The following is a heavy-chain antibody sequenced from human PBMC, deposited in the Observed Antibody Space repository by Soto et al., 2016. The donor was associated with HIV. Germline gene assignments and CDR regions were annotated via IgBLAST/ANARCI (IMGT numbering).Heavy chain of an antibody. CDR1: GFTFSSYA. J-gene: IGHJ4*02. Sequence: EVQLLESGGGLVQPGGSLRLSCAASGFTFSSYAMSWVRQAPGKGLEWVSAIGDSGGSTFYADSVKGRFTTSRDNSKNTLYLQMNSLRAEDTAVYYCAKGGSNFDYWGQGTLVTVSS. CDR2: IGDSGGST. CDR3: AKGGSNFDY. V-gene: IGHV3-23*01.